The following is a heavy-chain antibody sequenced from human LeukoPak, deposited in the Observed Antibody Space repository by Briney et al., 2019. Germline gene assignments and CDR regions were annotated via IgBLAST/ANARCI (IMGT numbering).Heavy chain of an antibody. Sequence: PGGSLRLSCAASGFTFSTYVMNWFRQAPGKGLEWVGRIKTNTDGGTTDYAAPVKGRFTISRDDSKNTLYMQMNSLKTEDTAVYYCTTDATPTLSAPFDYWGQGTLVTVSS. D-gene: IGHD2-15*01. J-gene: IGHJ4*02. CDR2: IKTNTDGGTT. CDR1: GFTFSTYV. CDR3: TTDATPTLSAPFDY. V-gene: IGHV3-15*01.